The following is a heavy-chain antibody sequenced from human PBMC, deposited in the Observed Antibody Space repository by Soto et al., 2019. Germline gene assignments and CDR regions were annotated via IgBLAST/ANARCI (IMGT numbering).Heavy chain of an antibody. Sequence: SETMSLTCTVSGGSVSSGSYYWSWLRQPPGKGLEWIGYIYYSGSTNYNPSLKSRVTISVDTSKSEFSLKLSIVVEADKAVYDCAGVGGYFTIWGQGTMVTVS. D-gene: IGHD3-3*01. J-gene: IGHJ3*02. V-gene: IGHV4-61*01. CDR2: IYYSGST. CDR1: GGSVSSGSYY. CDR3: AGVGGYFTI.